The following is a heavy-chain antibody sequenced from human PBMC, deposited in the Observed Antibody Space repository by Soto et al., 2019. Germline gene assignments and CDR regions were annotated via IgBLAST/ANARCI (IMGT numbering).Heavy chain of an antibody. Sequence: PSETLSLTCTVSGGSISSYYWSWIRQPPGKGLEWIGYIYYSGSTNYNPSLKSRVTISVDTSKNQFSLKLSSVTAADTAVYYCARERDGYNRAFDYWGQGTLLTVSS. D-gene: IGHD5-12*01. V-gene: IGHV4-59*01. J-gene: IGHJ4*02. CDR2: IYYSGST. CDR3: ARERDGYNRAFDY. CDR1: GGSISSYY.